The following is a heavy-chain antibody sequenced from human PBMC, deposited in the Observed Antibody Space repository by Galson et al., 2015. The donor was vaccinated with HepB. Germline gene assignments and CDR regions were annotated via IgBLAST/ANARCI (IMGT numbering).Heavy chain of an antibody. Sequence: SVKVSCKASGGTFSSYAISWVRQAPGQGLEWMGGIIPIFGTANYAQKFQGRVTITADESTSTAYMELSSLRSEDTAVYYCASSRSSGWLHAYSGQGTLVTVSS. J-gene: IGHJ4*02. CDR2: IIPIFGTA. V-gene: IGHV1-69*13. CDR3: ASSRSSGWLHAY. D-gene: IGHD6-19*01. CDR1: GGTFSSYA.